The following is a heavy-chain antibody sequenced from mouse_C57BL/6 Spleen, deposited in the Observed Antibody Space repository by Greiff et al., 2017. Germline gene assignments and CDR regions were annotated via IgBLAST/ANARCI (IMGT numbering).Heavy chain of an antibody. Sequence: QVQLQQSGPELVKPGASVKISCKASGYAFSSSWMNWVKQRPGKGLEWIGRIYPGDGDTNYNGKFKGKATLTADKSSSTAYMQLSSLTSEDSAVYFCALYYDYDGRGYYAMDDWGQGTSVTVSS. D-gene: IGHD2-4*01. V-gene: IGHV1-82*01. J-gene: IGHJ4*01. CDR2: IYPGDGDT. CDR3: ALYYDYDGRGYYAMDD. CDR1: GYAFSSSW.